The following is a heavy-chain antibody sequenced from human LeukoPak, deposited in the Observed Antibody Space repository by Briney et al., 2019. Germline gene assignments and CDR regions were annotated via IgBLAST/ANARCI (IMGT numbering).Heavy chain of an antibody. CDR3: VRDPTSGWYGGWFDP. CDR2: IYYSGST. V-gene: IGHV4-39*07. J-gene: IGHJ5*02. D-gene: IGHD6-19*01. Sequence: SETLSLTCTVSGGSISSGGYYWGWIRQPPGKGLEWIGSIYYSGSTYYNPSLKSRVTISLDTSKNQVSLNLTSVTAADTAVYSCVRDPTSGWYGGWFDPWGQGTLVTVSS. CDR1: GGSISSGGYY.